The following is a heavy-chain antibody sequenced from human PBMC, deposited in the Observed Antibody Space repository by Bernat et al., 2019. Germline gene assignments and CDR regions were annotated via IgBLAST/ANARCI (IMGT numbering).Heavy chain of an antibody. CDR2: IGTAGDT. V-gene: IGHV3-13*01. CDR3: ARSGSGYYYYYMDV. D-gene: IGHD3-10*01. CDR1: GFTFSSYD. Sequence: VQLVESGGGLVKPGGSLRLSCAASGFTFSSYDMHWVRQATGKGLEWVSAIGTAGDTYYPGSVKGRFTISRENAKNSLYLQMNSLRAGDTAVYYCARSGSGYYYYYMDVWGKGTTVTVSS. J-gene: IGHJ6*03.